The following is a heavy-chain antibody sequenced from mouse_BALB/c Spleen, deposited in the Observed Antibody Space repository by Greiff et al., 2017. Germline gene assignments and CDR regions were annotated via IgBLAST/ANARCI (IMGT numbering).Heavy chain of an antibody. CDR3: ARRETYNDYFDY. J-gene: IGHJ2*01. D-gene: IGHD1-3*01. V-gene: IGHV1-69*02. CDR1: GYTFTSYW. Sequence: QVQLQQPGAELVKPGASVKLSCKASGYTFTSYWMHWVKQRPGQGLEWIGEIDPSDSYTNYNQKFKGKATLTVDKSSSTAYMQLSSLTSEDSAVYYSARRETYNDYFDYWGQGTTLTVSS. CDR2: IDPSDSYT.